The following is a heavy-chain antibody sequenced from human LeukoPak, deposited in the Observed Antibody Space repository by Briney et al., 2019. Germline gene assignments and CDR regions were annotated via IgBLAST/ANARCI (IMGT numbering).Heavy chain of an antibody. CDR3: SKWGDYDVLTGYYDSDF. CDR1: GFTFNNYA. J-gene: IGHJ4*02. V-gene: IGHV3-23*01. CDR2: ILGSGRSA. Sequence: GGSLRLSCAASGFTFNNYAMSWVRQAPGKGLEWVSAILGSGRSAYYADSVKGRFTISRDNSKDSLFLQMNSLRVEDTALYYCSKWGDYDVLTGYYDSDFWGQGTLVTVSA. D-gene: IGHD3-9*01.